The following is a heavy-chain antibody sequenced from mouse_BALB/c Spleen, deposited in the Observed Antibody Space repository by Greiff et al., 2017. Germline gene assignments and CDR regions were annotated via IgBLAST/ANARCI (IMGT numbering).Heavy chain of an antibody. Sequence: EVQLVESGGGLVQPGGSLRLSCATSGFTFSDFYMQWVRQPPGKRLEWIAASRNKANDYTTEYSASVKGQFIVSSDTSQSILNLQMNALRAEDNAIYYGARDAFYDSYYEGAMDYWGQGTSVTVSS. J-gene: IGHJ4*01. CDR3: ARDAFYDSYYEGAMDY. CDR2: SRNKANDYTT. D-gene: IGHD2-3*01. V-gene: IGHV7-1*02. CDR1: GFTFSDFY.